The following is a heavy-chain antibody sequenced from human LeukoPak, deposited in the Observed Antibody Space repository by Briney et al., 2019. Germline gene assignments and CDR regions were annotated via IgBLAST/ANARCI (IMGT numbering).Heavy chain of an antibody. V-gene: IGHV3-11*04. Sequence: GGSLRLSCAASGFTFSDYYMTWIRQAPGKGLEWVSYSSTSGSTIYYADSVKGRFAISRDNAKNSLYLQMNSLRVEDTAVYYCARVRRIQLWVTGFDYWGQGTLVTVSS. J-gene: IGHJ4*02. CDR2: SSTSGSTI. D-gene: IGHD5-18*01. CDR3: ARVRRIQLWVTGFDY. CDR1: GFTFSDYY.